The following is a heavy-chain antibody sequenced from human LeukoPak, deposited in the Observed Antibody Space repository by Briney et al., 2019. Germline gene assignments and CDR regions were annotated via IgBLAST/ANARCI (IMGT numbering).Heavy chain of an antibody. CDR3: ARDVIRYFERGVGGAFDI. D-gene: IGHD3-9*01. V-gene: IGHV1-69*13. CDR1: GGTFSSYA. J-gene: IGHJ3*02. CDR2: IIPIFGTA. Sequence: GASVKVSCKASGGTFSSYAISWVRQAPGQGLELMGGIIPIFGTANYAPKFQGRVTITADESTSTAYMELSSLRSEDTAVFFCARDVIRYFERGVGGAFDIWGQGTMVTVSS.